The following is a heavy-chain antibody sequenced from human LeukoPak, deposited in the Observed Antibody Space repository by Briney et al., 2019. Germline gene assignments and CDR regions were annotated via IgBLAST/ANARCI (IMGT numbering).Heavy chain of an antibody. V-gene: IGHV4-39*01. J-gene: IGHJ5*02. Sequence: PSETLSLTCTVSGGSISNSSFYWGWIRQPPGKGLECIASISYPGSTFYNPSLRSRVTISVDTSKNQFSLKLSSVTAADTAVYYCTRRSPRGWFDPWGQGTLVTVSS. CDR2: ISYPGST. CDR1: GGSISNSSFY. CDR3: TRRSPRGWFDP. D-gene: IGHD3-10*01.